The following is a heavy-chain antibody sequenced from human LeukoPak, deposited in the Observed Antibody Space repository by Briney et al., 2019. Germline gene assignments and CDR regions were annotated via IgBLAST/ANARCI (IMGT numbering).Heavy chain of an antibody. D-gene: IGHD6-19*01. CDR2: FDPEDGET. J-gene: IGHJ4*02. CDR3: ATAPRQWLVLTVGQTFDY. CDR1: GYTLTELS. Sequence: GSVKVSCKGSGYTLTELSMHWVRQAPGKGLEWMGGFDPEDGETIYAQKFQGRVTMTEDTSTDTAYMELSSLRSEDTAVYYCATAPRQWLVLTVGQTFDYWGQGTLVTVSS. V-gene: IGHV1-24*01.